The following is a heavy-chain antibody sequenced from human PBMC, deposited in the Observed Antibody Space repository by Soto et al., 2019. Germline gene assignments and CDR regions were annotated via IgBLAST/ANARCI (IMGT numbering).Heavy chain of an antibody. Sequence: EVQLLESGGGLVQPGGSLRLSCASPGFTFNNYAMNWVRQAPGKGLEWVSAISGGGASTYYANSVKGRFTISRDNSKNTLYLQMNSLRAEDTAIYYCAKLPPAPDYWGQGTLVTVSS. CDR3: AKLPPAPDY. V-gene: IGHV3-23*01. D-gene: IGHD2-2*01. CDR1: GFTFNNYA. J-gene: IGHJ4*02. CDR2: ISGGGAST.